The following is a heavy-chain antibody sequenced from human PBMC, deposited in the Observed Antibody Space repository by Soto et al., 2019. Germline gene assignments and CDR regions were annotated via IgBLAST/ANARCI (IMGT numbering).Heavy chain of an antibody. V-gene: IGHV3-30-3*01. CDR2: ISYDGSNK. Sequence: GGSLRLSCAASGFTFSSYAMHWVRQAPGKGLEWVAVISYDGSNKYYADSVKGRFTISRDNSKNTLYLQMNSLRAEETAVYYCATLMGPHYWGQGTLVTVSS. CDR3: ATLMGPHY. D-gene: IGHD3-16*01. CDR1: GFTFSSYA. J-gene: IGHJ4*02.